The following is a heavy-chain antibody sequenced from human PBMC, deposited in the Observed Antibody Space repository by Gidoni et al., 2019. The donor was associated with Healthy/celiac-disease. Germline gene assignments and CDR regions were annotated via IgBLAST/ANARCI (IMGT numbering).Heavy chain of an antibody. CDR2: ISSSSSTI. Sequence: EVQLVESGGGLVQPGGSLRLSCAASGFTFSSYRMNWVRQAPGKGLEWVSYISSSSSTIYYADSVKGRFTISRDNAKNSLYLQMNSLRAEDTAVYYCASSWGGHLAGYSYGYEAFDIWGQGTMVTVSS. CDR3: ASSWGGHLAGYSYGYEAFDI. D-gene: IGHD5-18*01. V-gene: IGHV3-48*01. CDR1: GFTFSSYR. J-gene: IGHJ3*02.